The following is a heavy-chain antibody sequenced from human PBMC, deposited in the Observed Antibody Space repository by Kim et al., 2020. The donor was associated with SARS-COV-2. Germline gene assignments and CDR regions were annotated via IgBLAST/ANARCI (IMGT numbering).Heavy chain of an antibody. V-gene: IGHV3-33*01. D-gene: IGHD4-17*01. CDR2: IWYDGSNK. CDR1: GFTFSSYG. CDR3: ARGTVEEVTPFYYYYYGMDV. J-gene: IGHJ6*02. Sequence: GGSLRLSCAASGFTFSSYGMHWVRQAPGKGLEWVAVIWYDGSNKYYADSVKGRFTISRDNSKNTLYLQMNSLRAEDTAVYYCARGTVEEVTPFYYYYYGMDVWGQGTTVTVSS.